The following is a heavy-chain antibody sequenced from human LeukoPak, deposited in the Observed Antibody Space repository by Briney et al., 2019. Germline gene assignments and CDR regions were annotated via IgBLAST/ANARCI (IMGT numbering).Heavy chain of an antibody. J-gene: IGHJ4*02. CDR1: GFTFSSYA. CDR2: ISGSGGST. D-gene: IGHD6-19*01. Sequence: GGSLRLSCAASGFTFSSYAMSWVRQAPGKGLEWVSAISGSGGSTYYADSVKGRFTISRDNSKNTLYLQMKSLRAEDTAVYYCAKDLAAGYSSGWYIPGRYYFDYWGQGTLVTVSS. V-gene: IGHV3-23*01. CDR3: AKDLAAGYSSGWYIPGRYYFDY.